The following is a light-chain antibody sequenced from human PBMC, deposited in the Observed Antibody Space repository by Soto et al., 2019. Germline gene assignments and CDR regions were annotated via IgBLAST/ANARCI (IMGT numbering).Light chain of an antibody. Sequence: QSALTQPASVSGSPGQSITISCTGTSSDVGSYNLVSWYQQHPGKAPKLMIYEGSKRPSGVSNRFSGSKSGNTASLTISGLQPEDEADYYCCSYAGSSTLLFGGGTKLTVL. J-gene: IGLJ2*01. CDR3: CSYAGSSTLL. CDR1: SSDVGSYNL. V-gene: IGLV2-23*01. CDR2: EGS.